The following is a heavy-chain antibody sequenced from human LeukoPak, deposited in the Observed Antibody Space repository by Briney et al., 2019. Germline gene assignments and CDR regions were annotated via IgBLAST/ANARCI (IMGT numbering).Heavy chain of an antibody. J-gene: IGHJ4*02. V-gene: IGHV1-18*01. D-gene: IGHD3-22*01. CDR1: GYTFSSYG. CDR3: ARDLLVDSRYYYDSQSVAFDY. Sequence: ASVKVSCKASGYTFSSYGISWMRQAPGQGLEWMGWISAYNGNTNYAQKLQGRVTMTRDTSISTAYMELSRLRSDDTAVYYCARDLLVDSRYYYDSQSVAFDYWGQGTLVTVSS. CDR2: ISAYNGNT.